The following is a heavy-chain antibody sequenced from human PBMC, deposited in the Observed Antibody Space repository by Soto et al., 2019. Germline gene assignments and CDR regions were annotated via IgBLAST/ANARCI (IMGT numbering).Heavy chain of an antibody. CDR3: ARIVTYCSSISPAALCMHV. J-gene: IGHJ6*02. Sequence: GESLRISCKGSGYSFRSFWISWVRQRPGKGLEWMGTIDPSDSYTNYSPSFQGHVTFSADKSIGTVHLQWSSLKASDSAMYYCARIVTYCSSISPAALCMHVWGQGTTVTVSS. D-gene: IGHD2-2*01. V-gene: IGHV5-10-1*01. CDR2: IDPSDSYT. CDR1: GYSFRSFW.